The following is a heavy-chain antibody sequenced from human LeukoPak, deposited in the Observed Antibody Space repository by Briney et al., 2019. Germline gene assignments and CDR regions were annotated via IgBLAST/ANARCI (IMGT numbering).Heavy chain of an antibody. Sequence: PGGSLRLSCAASGFTFSSYSMNWVRQASGKGLEWVSSISSSSSYIYYADSVKGRFTISRDNAKNSLYLQMNSLRAEDTAVYYCARDDYGALNSYYGMDVWGQGTTVTVSS. CDR1: GFTFSSYS. J-gene: IGHJ6*02. CDR3: ARDDYGALNSYYGMDV. D-gene: IGHD4-17*01. CDR2: ISSSSSYI. V-gene: IGHV3-21*01.